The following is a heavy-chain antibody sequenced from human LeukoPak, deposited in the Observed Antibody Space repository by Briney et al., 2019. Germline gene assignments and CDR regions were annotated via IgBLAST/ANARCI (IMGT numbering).Heavy chain of an antibody. CDR2: ISAGGGTT. V-gene: IGHV3-23*01. Sequence: GGSLRLSCAASEFTFSSYAMTWVRQAPGKGLEWVSGISAGGGTTYYADSVKGRFTISRDNSKKTVYLQMNSLRAEDTAVYYCTADMPASSRAADYWGQGTLVTVSS. D-gene: IGHD2-15*01. J-gene: IGHJ4*02. CDR3: TADMPASSRAADY. CDR1: EFTFSSYA.